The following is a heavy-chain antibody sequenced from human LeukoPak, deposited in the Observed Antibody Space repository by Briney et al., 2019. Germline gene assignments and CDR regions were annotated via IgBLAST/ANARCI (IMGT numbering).Heavy chain of an antibody. CDR1: GFTISHYG. V-gene: IGHV3-30*18. Sequence: GGSLRLSCAASGFTISHYGIHWVRQAPGKGLEWVAVISYDESKNKYVDSVEGRIILSRDNSKNTVYLQMNSLREEDTAVYYCAKDEGPICLYGDCPFDYWGQGNMVTVSS. CDR2: ISYDESKN. D-gene: IGHD4-17*01. CDR3: AKDEGPICLYGDCPFDY. J-gene: IGHJ4*02.